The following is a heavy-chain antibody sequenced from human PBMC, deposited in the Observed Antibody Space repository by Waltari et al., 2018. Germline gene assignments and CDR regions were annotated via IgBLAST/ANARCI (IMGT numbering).Heavy chain of an antibody. CDR2: ISGSGGST. CDR1: GFTFRRYA. J-gene: IGHJ4*02. CDR3: AKDPQMKVRGVAS. D-gene: IGHD3-10*01. Sequence: EVQLVESGGGLVQPGGSLRLSCAASGFTFRRYAMRWVRQSPGKGLEWVSAISGSGGSTYYADSVKGRFTISRDNSKNTLYLQMNSLRAEDTAVYYCAKDPQMKVRGVASWGQGTLVTVSS. V-gene: IGHV3-23*04.